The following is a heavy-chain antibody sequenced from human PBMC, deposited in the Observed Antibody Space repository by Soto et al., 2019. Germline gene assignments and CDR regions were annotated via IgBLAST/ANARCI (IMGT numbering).Heavy chain of an antibody. Sequence: GGSLRLSCAASGFTFSSYSMNWVRQAPGKGLEWVSSISSSSSYIYYADSVKGRFTISRDNAKNSLYLQMNSLRAEDTAVYYCARAAYYYDSSGYWMNDAFDIWGQGTMVTVSS. CDR2: ISSSSSYI. D-gene: IGHD3-22*01. V-gene: IGHV3-21*01. J-gene: IGHJ3*02. CDR3: ARAAYYYDSSGYWMNDAFDI. CDR1: GFTFSSYS.